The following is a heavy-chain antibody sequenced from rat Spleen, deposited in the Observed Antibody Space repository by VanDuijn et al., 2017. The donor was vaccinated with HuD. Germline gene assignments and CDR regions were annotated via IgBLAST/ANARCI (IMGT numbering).Heavy chain of an antibody. CDR3: ARTTYDYFDY. V-gene: IGHV5S10*01. J-gene: IGHJ2*01. D-gene: IGHD2-1*01. Sequence: EVQLVESGGGLVQPGRSLKLSCAASGFTFSDYYMAWVRQAPKKGLEWVATISYDGSRTYYRDSVKGRFTISRDHAKSTLYLQMDSLRSEDTATYYCARTTYDYFDYWGQGVMVTVSS. CDR1: GFTFSDYY. CDR2: ISYDGSRT.